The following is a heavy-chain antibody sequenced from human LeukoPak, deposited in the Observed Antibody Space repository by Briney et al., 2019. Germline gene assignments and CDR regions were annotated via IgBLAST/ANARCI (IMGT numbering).Heavy chain of an antibody. CDR2: IYYSGST. CDR3: ARHGHSSIDY. D-gene: IGHD2-2*01. CDR1: GGSISSSSYY. J-gene: IGHJ4*02. V-gene: IGHV4-39*01. Sequence: SETLSLTCTVSGGSISSSSYYWGWIRQPPGKGLGWIGSIYYSGSTYYNPSLKSRVTISVDTSKNQFSLKLSSVTAADTAVYYCARHGHSSIDYWGQGTLVTVSS.